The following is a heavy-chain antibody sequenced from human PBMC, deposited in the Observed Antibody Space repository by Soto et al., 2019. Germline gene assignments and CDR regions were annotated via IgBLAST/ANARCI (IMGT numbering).Heavy chain of an antibody. CDR2: ISGSGEYT. Sequence: QTGGSLRLSCAASGFTFNDYGMTWVRQAPGKGLEWVSAISGSGEYTYYADSVKGRFTISRDNSKNMLYLQMNSLRAEDMAVYYCAKNERLPMLRASVLAYFYYFGVDVCVQGTTVGVS. CDR1: GFTFNDYG. J-gene: IGHJ6*02. D-gene: IGHD3-10*01. CDR3: AKNERLPMLRASVLAYFYYFGVDV. V-gene: IGHV3-23*01.